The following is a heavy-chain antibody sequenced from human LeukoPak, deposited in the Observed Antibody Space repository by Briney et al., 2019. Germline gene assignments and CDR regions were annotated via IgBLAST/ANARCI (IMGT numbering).Heavy chain of an antibody. V-gene: IGHV4-34*01. J-gene: IGHJ6*03. CDR2: INHSGRT. Sequence: KASETLSLTCAVYGGSFSGYYWSWIRQPPGKGLEWIGEINHSGRTNYNPSLKSRVAISVDTSKNQFSLKLSSVTAADTAVYYCARGRRLCSSTSCYTALDYYYYMDVWGKGTTVTVSS. D-gene: IGHD2-2*02. CDR1: GGSFSGYY. CDR3: ARGRRLCSSTSCYTALDYYYYMDV.